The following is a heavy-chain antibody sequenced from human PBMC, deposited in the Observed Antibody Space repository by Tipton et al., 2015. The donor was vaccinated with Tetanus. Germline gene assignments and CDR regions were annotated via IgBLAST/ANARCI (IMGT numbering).Heavy chain of an antibody. J-gene: IGHJ6*02. CDR1: GGSISSSSYY. Sequence: TLSLTCTVSGGSISSSSYYWGWIRQPPGKGLEWIGSIYYSGSTYYNPSLKSRVTISVDTAKNQFSLKLSSVTAADTAVYYCARSEVVRGVIIGDIWEGQYYYYCYGMDVWGQGTTVTVSS. CDR2: IYYSGST. D-gene: IGHD3-10*01. V-gene: IGHV4-39*01. CDR3: ARSEVVRGVIIGDIWEGQYYYYCYGMDV.